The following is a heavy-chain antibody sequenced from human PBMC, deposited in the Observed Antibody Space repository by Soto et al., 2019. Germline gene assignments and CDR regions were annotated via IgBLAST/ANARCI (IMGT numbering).Heavy chain of an antibody. CDR2: IYYSGST. CDR3: ARARLLWFGENNYYMDV. D-gene: IGHD3-10*01. Sequence: SETLSLTCTVSGGSISSYYWSWIRQPPGKGLEWIGYIYYSGSTNYNPSLKSRVTISVDTSKNQFSLKLSSVTAADTAVYYCARARLLWFGENNYYMDVWGKGTTVTVSS. V-gene: IGHV4-59*01. CDR1: GGSISSYY. J-gene: IGHJ6*03.